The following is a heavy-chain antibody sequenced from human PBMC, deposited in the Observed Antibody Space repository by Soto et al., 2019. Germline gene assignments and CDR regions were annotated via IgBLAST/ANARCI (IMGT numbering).Heavy chain of an antibody. V-gene: IGHV3-23*01. CDR1: GFTFSNYP. CDR3: AREFAPGSPNYDY. Sequence: GGSLRLSCAASGFTFSNYPISWARQAPGKGLEWVSTFTRSGNAYYADSVKGRFTIYRDNSKNTLYLQMDSLRAEDTAVYYCAREFAPGSPNYDYWGLGTLVTVSS. D-gene: IGHD3-10*01. CDR2: FTRSGNA. J-gene: IGHJ4*02.